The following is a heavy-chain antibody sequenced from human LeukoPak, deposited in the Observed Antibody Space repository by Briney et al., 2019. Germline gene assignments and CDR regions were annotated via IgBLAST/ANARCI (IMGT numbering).Heavy chain of an antibody. CDR1: GFTFSSYA. J-gene: IGHJ6*02. Sequence: GGSLRLSCAASGFTFSSYAMHWVRQAPGKGLEWVAVISYDGSNKYYADSVKGRFTISRDNSKNTLYLQMNSLRTEDTAVYYCARDVVGSSNNGMDVWGQGTTVTVSS. CDR2: ISYDGSNK. CDR3: ARDVVGSSNNGMDV. V-gene: IGHV3-30-3*01. D-gene: IGHD6-13*01.